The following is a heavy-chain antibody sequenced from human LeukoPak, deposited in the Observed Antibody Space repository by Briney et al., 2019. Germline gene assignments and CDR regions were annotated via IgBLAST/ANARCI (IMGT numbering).Heavy chain of an antibody. D-gene: IGHD4-17*01. V-gene: IGHV4-34*01. Sequence: SETLSLTCAVYGGSFSGYYWSWIRQPPGKGLEWIGEINHSGSTKYNPSMKSRVTISVDTSKNQFSLRLNSVTAADTAIYYCARVGHPTQRRVLSTVTVPTAGAFDIWGQGTMVTVSS. J-gene: IGHJ3*02. CDR1: GGSFSGYY. CDR2: INHSGST. CDR3: ARVGHPTQRRVLSTVTVPTAGAFDI.